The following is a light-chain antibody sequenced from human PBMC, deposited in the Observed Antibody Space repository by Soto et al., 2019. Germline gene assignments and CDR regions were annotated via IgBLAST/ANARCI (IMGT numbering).Light chain of an antibody. V-gene: IGKV1-5*03. Sequence: DIQMTQSPSTLSASVGDRVALTCRASQSISSWLAWFQQKPGKAPKLLIYKASSSESGVPSRFSGSGSGTDFTLTISSLKPDDFATYYCQQYNIYPWTFGQGTKVEIK. J-gene: IGKJ1*01. CDR3: QQYNIYPWT. CDR1: QSISSW. CDR2: KAS.